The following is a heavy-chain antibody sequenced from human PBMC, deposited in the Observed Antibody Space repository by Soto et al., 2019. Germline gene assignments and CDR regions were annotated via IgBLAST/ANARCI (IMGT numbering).Heavy chain of an antibody. CDR2: ISGSGVSK. CDR1: GFIFSSSA. J-gene: IGHJ4*02. CDR3: AKDRSPGATTWNVY. V-gene: IGHV3-23*01. Sequence: PGGSLRLSSVVSGFIFSSSAMNWVRQAAGKGLEWVSTISGSGVSKYYADSVKGRFTISRDNSNNTVSLQMNSLRAEDAAVYYCAKDRSPGATTWNVYWGQGTLVTVSS. D-gene: IGHD1-26*01.